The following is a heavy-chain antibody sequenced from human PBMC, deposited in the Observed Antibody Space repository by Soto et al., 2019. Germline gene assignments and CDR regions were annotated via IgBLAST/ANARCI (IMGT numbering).Heavy chain of an antibody. J-gene: IGHJ6*02. D-gene: IGHD3-10*02. CDR3: ARGWSMFPGPLGDF. CDR2: IIPIFGTA. CDR1: GGTFSSYA. Sequence: GASVKPSCKASGGTFSSYAISWVRQAPGQGLEWMGGIIPIFGTANYAQKFQGRVTITADESTSTAYMELSSLRSEDTAVYYCARGWSMFPGPLGDFCGQGSTVTVS. V-gene: IGHV1-69*13.